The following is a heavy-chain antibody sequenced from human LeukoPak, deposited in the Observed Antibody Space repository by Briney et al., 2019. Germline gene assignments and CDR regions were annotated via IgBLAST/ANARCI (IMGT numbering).Heavy chain of an antibody. V-gene: IGHV4-38-2*02. J-gene: IGHJ4*02. CDR3: ARAGYCSGVSCYSAVPGKY. CDR1: GYSITSGYY. D-gene: IGHD2-15*01. CDR2: IYHSGNT. Sequence: SETLSLTCTVSGYSITSGYYWAWIRQSPGKGLEWVGSIYHSGNTYYNPSLKSRVIILVDTSKNQFSLQLGSVTPTDTAVYYCARAGYCSGVSCYSAVPGKYWGQGALVTVSS.